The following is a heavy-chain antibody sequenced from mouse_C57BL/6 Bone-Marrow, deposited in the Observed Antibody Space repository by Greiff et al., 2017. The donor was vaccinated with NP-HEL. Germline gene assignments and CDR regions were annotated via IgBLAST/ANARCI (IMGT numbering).Heavy chain of an antibody. Sequence: QVQLQQPGAELVRPGSSVKLSCKASGYTFTSYWMHWVKQRPIQGLEWIGNIDPSDSETHYNQKFKDKATLTVDKSSSTGYMQLSSLTSEDSAVYYCARLGSSFYWYFDVWGTGTTVTVSS. CDR2: IDPSDSET. D-gene: IGHD1-1*01. V-gene: IGHV1-52*01. CDR1: GYTFTSYW. J-gene: IGHJ1*03. CDR3: ARLGSSFYWYFDV.